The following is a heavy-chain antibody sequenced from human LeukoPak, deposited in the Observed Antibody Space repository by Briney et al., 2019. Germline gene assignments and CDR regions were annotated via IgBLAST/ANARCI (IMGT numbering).Heavy chain of an antibody. Sequence: ASVKVSCKASGYTFTSYDINWVRQATGQGLEWMGWMNPNSGNTGYAQKFQGRVTMTRNTSISTAYMELSSLRSEDTAVYYCARGDIVVVPAQTNTFYYHYYYYMDVWGKGTTVTVSS. CDR1: GYTFTSYD. D-gene: IGHD2-2*01. J-gene: IGHJ6*03. CDR2: MNPNSGNT. V-gene: IGHV1-8*01. CDR3: ARGDIVVVPAQTNTFYYHYYYYMDV.